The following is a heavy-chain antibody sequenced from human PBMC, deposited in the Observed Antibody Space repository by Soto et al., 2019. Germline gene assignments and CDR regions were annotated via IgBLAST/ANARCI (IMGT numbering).Heavy chain of an antibody. CDR1: GYTFTTYT. D-gene: IGHD2-15*01. J-gene: IGHJ6*02. CDR3: ARADSLDV. V-gene: IGHV1-3*04. Sequence: ASVKVSCKTSGYTFTTYTIHWVRQAPGQRLEWMGWINTGNANTKYSQKFQGRVTITRDTSASTAYMELSSLRSEDTAVYYCARADSLDVWGQGTTVTAP. CDR2: INTGNANT.